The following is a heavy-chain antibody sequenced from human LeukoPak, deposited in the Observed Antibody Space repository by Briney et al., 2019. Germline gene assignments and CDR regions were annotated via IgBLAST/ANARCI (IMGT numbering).Heavy chain of an antibody. J-gene: IGHJ5*02. CDR3: ARAMYYDFWSGYYTGIHSWFDP. Sequence: PSQTLSLTCTVSGGSISSDGYYWSWIRQPPGKGPEWIGYIYYSGSTNYNPSLKSRVTISVDTSKNQFSLKLSSVTAADTAVYYCARAMYYDFWSGYYTGIHSWFDPWGQGTLVTVSS. CDR1: GGSISSDGYY. V-gene: IGHV4-61*08. CDR2: IYYSGST. D-gene: IGHD3-3*01.